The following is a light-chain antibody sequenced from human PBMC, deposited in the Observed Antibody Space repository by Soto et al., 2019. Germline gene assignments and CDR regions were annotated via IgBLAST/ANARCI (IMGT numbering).Light chain of an antibody. CDR3: SSYAGSNNFVV. CDR2: EVS. V-gene: IGLV2-8*01. J-gene: IGLJ2*01. Sequence: QSVLTQPPSASGSPGQSVTISCTGTSSDVDGYNYVSWYQQHPGKAPKLMIYEVSKRPSGVPDRFSGSKSANTASLTVSGLQAEDEADYYCSSYAGSNNFVVFGGGTKVTVL. CDR1: SSDVDGYNY.